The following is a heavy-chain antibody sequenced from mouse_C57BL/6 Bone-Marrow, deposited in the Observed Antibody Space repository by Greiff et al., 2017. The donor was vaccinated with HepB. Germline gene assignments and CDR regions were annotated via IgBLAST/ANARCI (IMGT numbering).Heavy chain of an antibody. D-gene: IGHD2-1*01. CDR1: GFTFSDYY. V-gene: IGHV5-12*01. Sequence: EVHLVESGGGLVQPGGSLKLSCAASGFTFSDYYMYWVRQTPEKRLEWVAYISNGGGSTYYPDTVKGRFTISRDNAKNTLYLQMSRLKSEDTAMYYCAIYYGNYGFAYWGQGTLVTVSA. J-gene: IGHJ3*01. CDR2: ISNGGGST. CDR3: AIYYGNYGFAY.